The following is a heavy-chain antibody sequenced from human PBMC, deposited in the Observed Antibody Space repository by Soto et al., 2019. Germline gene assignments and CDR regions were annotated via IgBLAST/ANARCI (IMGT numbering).Heavy chain of an antibody. V-gene: IGHV4-39*01. Sequence: PETLSLTCTVSGGSISSSSYYWGWIRQPPGKGLEWIGSIYYSGSTYYNPSLKSRVTISVDTSKNQFSLKLSPVTAADTAVYYCARQEPAAVTYDYWVQGTLVTVSS. CDR2: IYYSGST. J-gene: IGHJ4*02. CDR1: GGSISSSSYY. D-gene: IGHD2-21*02. CDR3: ARQEPAAVTYDY.